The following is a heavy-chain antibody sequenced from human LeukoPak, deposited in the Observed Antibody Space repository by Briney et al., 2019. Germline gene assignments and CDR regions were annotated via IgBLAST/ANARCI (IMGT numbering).Heavy chain of an antibody. CDR3: AIKDGDNGSGSQYFHH. CDR2: IIPIFGTA. CDR1: GYTFTSYG. J-gene: IGHJ1*01. V-gene: IGHV1-69*13. D-gene: IGHD3-10*01. Sequence: ASVKVSCKASGYTFTSYGISWVRQAPGQGLEWMGGIIPIFGTANYAQKFQGRVTITADESTGTAYMELSSLRSEDTAVYYCAIKDGDNGSGSQYFHHWGQGTLVTVSS.